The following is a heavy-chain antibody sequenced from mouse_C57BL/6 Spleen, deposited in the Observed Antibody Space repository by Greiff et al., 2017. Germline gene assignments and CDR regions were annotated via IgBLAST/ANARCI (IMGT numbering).Heavy chain of an antibody. CDR3: ASDYYGSSSPFAY. V-gene: IGHV1-61*01. D-gene: IGHD1-1*01. CDR2: IYPSDSDT. CDR1: GYTFTSYW. J-gene: IGHJ3*01. Sequence: VQLQQPGAELVRPGSSVKLSCKASGYTFTSYWMDWVKQRPGQGLEWIGNIYPSDSDTHYNQKFKDKATLTVDKSSSTAYMQLSSLTSEDSAVYYCASDYYGSSSPFAYWGQGTLVTVSA.